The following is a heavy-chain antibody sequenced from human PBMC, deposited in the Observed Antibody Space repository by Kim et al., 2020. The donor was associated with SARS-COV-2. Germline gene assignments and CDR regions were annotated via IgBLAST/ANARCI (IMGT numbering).Heavy chain of an antibody. V-gene: IGHV3-33*01. Sequence: YYADSVKRRFTISRDNSKNTLYLQMNSLRAEDTAVYYCARDTRDYYGMDVWGQGTTVTVSS. J-gene: IGHJ6*02. CDR3: ARDTRDYYGMDV.